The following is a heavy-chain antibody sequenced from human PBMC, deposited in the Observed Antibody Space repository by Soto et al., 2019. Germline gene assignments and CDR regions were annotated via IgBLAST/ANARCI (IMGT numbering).Heavy chain of an antibody. Sequence: QVQLVQSGAEVKEPGASVKVSCKASGYTFSHYGIGWVRQAPGQGLEWVGWISAYNGNRHFAQNVHGRVTMTTDTSTTAAYLEMRSLRSVETAMAYCARGGQQCSSSGCSYICDGLAVW. J-gene: IGHJ6*01. V-gene: IGHV1-18*01. CDR2: ISAYNGNR. D-gene: IGHD2-2*01. CDR1: GYTFSHYG. CDR3: ARGGQQCSSSGCSYICDGLAV.